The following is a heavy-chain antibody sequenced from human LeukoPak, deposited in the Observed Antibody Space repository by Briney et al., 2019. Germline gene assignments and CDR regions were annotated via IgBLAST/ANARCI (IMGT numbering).Heavy chain of an antibody. Sequence: SETLSLTCTVSGGSISSYYWSWIRQPPGKGLEWIGYIYYSGSTNYNPSLKSRVTISVDTSKNQFSLKLTSVTAADTAVYYCARDRELGYWGQGTLVTVSS. CDR1: GGSISSYY. CDR2: IYYSGST. D-gene: IGHD3-10*01. CDR3: ARDRELGY. J-gene: IGHJ4*02. V-gene: IGHV4-59*01.